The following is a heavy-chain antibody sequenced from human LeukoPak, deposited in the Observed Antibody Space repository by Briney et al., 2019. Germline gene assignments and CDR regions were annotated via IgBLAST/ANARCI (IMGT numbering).Heavy chain of an antibody. CDR1: GYTFTSSG. Sequence: ASVKVSCKASGYTFTSSGISWVRQAPGQGLEWMGWISAYNGNTNYAQKLQGRVTMTTDTSTSTAYMELRSLRSDDTAVYYCARGPRRSYYYYYYMDVWGKGTTVTVSS. CDR2: ISAYNGNT. V-gene: IGHV1-18*01. J-gene: IGHJ6*03. CDR3: ARGPRRSYYYYYYMDV.